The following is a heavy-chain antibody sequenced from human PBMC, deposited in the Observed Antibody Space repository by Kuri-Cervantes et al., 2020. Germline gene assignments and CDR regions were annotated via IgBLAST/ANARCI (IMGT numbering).Heavy chain of an antibody. Sequence: GGSLRLSCAASGFLFSSYGMHWVRQAPGKGLEWVAVIWYDGSIKYYEDSVKGRFTISRDNYKNTLYLQMNSLRGEDTAIYYCAKDRYRFSSWTFDYWGQGTLVTVSS. CDR1: GFLFSSYG. V-gene: IGHV3-30*02. CDR2: IWYDGSIK. CDR3: AKDRYRFSSWTFDY. D-gene: IGHD3/OR15-3a*01. J-gene: IGHJ4*02.